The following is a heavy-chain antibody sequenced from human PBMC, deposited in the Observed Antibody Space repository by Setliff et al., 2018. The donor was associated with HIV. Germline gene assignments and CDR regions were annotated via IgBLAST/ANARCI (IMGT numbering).Heavy chain of an antibody. CDR2: IDPNNGGT. V-gene: IGHV1-2*02. J-gene: IGHJ3*02. CDR3: ARDRQYNFWSADYTGTYEAFDI. CDR1: SYTFIGYY. Sequence: ASVKVSCKASSYTFIGYYIHWIRQAPGQGLEWMGWIDPNNGGTKYARRFQVRVTMTRDTSMYTAYMELTSLTSDDTAVYFCARDRQYNFWSADYTGTYEAFDIWGQGTVVTVS. D-gene: IGHD3-3*01.